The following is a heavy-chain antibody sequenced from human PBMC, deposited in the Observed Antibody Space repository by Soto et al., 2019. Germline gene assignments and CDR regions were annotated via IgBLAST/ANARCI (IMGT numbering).Heavy chain of an antibody. CDR2: IYVTGAV. Sequence: SETLSLTCSVSGAALNSGNYYWSWIRQVPGKGLEWIGRIYVTGAVDYNPSLRDRITISQDTSERQFSLNLRLVTAADTAVYYCARLRIATNNYKWFDPWGQGTLVTVSS. CDR1: GAALNSGNYY. V-gene: IGHV4-31*03. J-gene: IGHJ5*02. CDR3: ARLRIATNNYKWFDP. D-gene: IGHD2-21*01.